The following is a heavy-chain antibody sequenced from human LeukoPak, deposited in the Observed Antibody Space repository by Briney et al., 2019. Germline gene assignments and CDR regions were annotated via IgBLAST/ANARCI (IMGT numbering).Heavy chain of an antibody. CDR2: IIPIFGTA. J-gene: IGHJ4*02. D-gene: IGHD3-10*01. Sequence: ASVKVSCKASGGTFSSYAISWVRQAPGQGLEWMGGIIPIFGTANYAQKFQGRVTITADESTSIAYMELSSLRSEDTAVYYCARATVTMVRGVPKEYYFDYWGQGTLVTVSS. CDR3: ARATVTMVRGVPKEYYFDY. V-gene: IGHV1-69*13. CDR1: GGTFSSYA.